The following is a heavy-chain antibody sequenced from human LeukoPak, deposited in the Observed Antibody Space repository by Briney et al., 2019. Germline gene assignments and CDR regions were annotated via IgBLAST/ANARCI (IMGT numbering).Heavy chain of an antibody. V-gene: IGHV4-31*03. CDR3: ARGLKDFWSGYYISDLTGSTPHWFDP. D-gene: IGHD3-3*01. CDR2: IYYSGST. J-gene: IGHJ5*02. Sequence: SQTLSLTCTVSGGSICSGGYYWSWIRQHPGKGLEWIGYIYYSGSTYYNPSLKSRVTISVDTSKNQFSLKLSSVTAADTAVYYCARGLKDFWSGYYISDLTGSTPHWFDPWGQGTLVTVSS. CDR1: GGSICSGGYY.